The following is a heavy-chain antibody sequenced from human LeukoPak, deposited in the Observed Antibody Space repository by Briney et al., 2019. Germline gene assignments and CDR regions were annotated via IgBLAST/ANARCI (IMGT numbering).Heavy chain of an antibody. D-gene: IGHD4-17*01. Sequence: SETLSLTCAVSADSFSSHYWTWIRQPPGKGLEWIGYISYIGSTNYNPSLKSRVTISIDTSKNQFSLKLSSVTAADTAVYYCARDLVAVTKGFDIWGQGTMVTVSS. V-gene: IGHV4-59*11. CDR2: ISYIGST. CDR3: ARDLVAVTKGFDI. J-gene: IGHJ3*02. CDR1: ADSFSSHY.